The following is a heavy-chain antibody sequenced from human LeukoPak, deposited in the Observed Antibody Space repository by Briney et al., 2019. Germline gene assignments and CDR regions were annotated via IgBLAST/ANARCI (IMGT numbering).Heavy chain of an antibody. J-gene: IGHJ4*02. CDR2: INHSGST. CDR3: ARRYCSSTSCYLNS. Sequence: SETLSLTCAVYGGSFSGYYWSWIRQPPGKGLEWSGEINHSGSTNYNPSLKSRVTISVDTSKNQFSLKLSSVTAADTAVYYCARRYCSSTSCYLNSWGQGTLVTVSS. D-gene: IGHD2-2*01. CDR1: GGSFSGYY. V-gene: IGHV4-34*01.